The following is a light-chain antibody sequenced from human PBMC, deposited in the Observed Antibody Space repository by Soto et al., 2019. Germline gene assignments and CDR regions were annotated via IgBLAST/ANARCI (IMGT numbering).Light chain of an antibody. CDR1: QDISKY. Sequence: DIQMTQSASSLPASVGDTVTISCQASQDISKYLNWFQQKPGKAPKLLIYDVFNVETGVPSRFSGRGSGTDFTLIISNRQPEDFATYYCQQYDQLPITVGGGTKVDI. J-gene: IGKJ4*01. CDR2: DVF. V-gene: IGKV1-33*01. CDR3: QQYDQLPIT.